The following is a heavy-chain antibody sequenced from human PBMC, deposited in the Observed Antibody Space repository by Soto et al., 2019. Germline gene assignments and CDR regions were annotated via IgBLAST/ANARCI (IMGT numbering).Heavy chain of an antibody. CDR3: ARNYYDSSDRDYLDY. V-gene: IGHV1-2*02. Sequence: GASVKVSCKASGYTFTSYYIHWVRQAPGQGLEWMGWINPITGGTNYAPKFQGRVTMTRDTSITTAYIELSRLRSDDTAVYYCARNYYDSSDRDYLDYWGQGTPVTVSS. J-gene: IGHJ4*02. CDR2: INPITGGT. CDR1: GYTFTSYY. D-gene: IGHD3-22*01.